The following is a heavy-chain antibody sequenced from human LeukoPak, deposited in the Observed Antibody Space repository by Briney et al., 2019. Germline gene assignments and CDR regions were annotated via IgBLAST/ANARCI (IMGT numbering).Heavy chain of an antibody. CDR1: GYTFTGYY. Sequence: ASVKVSCKASGYTFTGYYMHWVRQAPGQGLEWMGWINPNSGGTNYAQKFQGRVTMTRDTSISTAYMELSRLRSDDTAVYYCARDPLPNTAMIAYNWFDPWGQGTLVTVSS. CDR2: INPNSGGT. V-gene: IGHV1-2*02. D-gene: IGHD5-18*01. CDR3: ARDPLPNTAMIAYNWFDP. J-gene: IGHJ5*02.